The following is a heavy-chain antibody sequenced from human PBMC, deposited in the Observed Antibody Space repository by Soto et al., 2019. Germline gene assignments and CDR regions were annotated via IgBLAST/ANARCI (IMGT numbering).Heavy chain of an antibody. CDR3: AKGGVLRFLEWLLAY. V-gene: IGHV3-30*18. CDR2: ISYDGSNK. J-gene: IGHJ4*02. D-gene: IGHD3-3*01. Sequence: QVQLVESGGGVVQPGRSLRLSCAASGFTFSSYGMHWVRQAPGKGLEWVAVISYDGSNKYYADSVKGRFTISRDNSKNTLYLQMNSLRAEDTAVYYCAKGGVLRFLEWLLAYWGQGTLDTVSS. CDR1: GFTFSSYG.